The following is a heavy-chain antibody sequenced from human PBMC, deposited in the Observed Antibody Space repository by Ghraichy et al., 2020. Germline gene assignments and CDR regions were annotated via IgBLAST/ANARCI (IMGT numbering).Heavy chain of an antibody. V-gene: IGHV3-21*01. CDR1: GFTFSSYS. D-gene: IGHD2-2*01. CDR2: ISSSSSYI. J-gene: IGHJ3*02. CDR3: AREYCSSTSCYSDAFDI. Sequence: GESLNISCAASGFTFSSYSMNWVRQAPGKGLEWVSSISSSSSYIYYADSVKGRFTISRDNAKNSLYLQMNSLRAEDTAVYYCAREYCSSTSCYSDAFDIWGQGTMVTVSS.